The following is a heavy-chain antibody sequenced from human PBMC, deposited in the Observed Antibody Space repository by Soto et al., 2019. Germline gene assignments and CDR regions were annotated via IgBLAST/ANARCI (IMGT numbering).Heavy chain of an antibody. CDR3: ARDRFDYYGSGSYDLDY. Sequence: QVQLVQSGAEVKKPGSSVKVSCKASGGTFSSYAISWVRQAPGQGLEWMGGIIPIFGTANYAQKFQGRVTIAAXXSXSXXDMELSSLRSEVTAVYYCARDRFDYYGSGSYDLDYWGQGTLVTVSS. CDR2: IIPIFGTA. D-gene: IGHD3-10*01. V-gene: IGHV1-69*12. CDR1: GGTFSSYA. J-gene: IGHJ4*02.